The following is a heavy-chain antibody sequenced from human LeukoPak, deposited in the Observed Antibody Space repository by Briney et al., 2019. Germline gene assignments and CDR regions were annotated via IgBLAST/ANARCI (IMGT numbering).Heavy chain of an antibody. D-gene: IGHD2-21*02. J-gene: IGHJ1*01. Sequence: GESLQISCQGSGFTFTNSWIGWVRQMPGKGLEWMGIIYPGDSDTRYSPSFQGQVTISADKSISTAYLHWSSLKASDAAMYYCARGGQNNWLSFVTWGQGTLVTVSS. CDR3: ARGGQNNWLSFVT. CDR2: IYPGDSDT. CDR1: GFTFTNSW. V-gene: IGHV5-51*01.